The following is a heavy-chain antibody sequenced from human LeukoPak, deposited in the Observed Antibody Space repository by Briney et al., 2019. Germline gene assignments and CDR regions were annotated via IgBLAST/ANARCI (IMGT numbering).Heavy chain of an antibody. CDR1: GGSISSYY. D-gene: IGHD3-10*01. CDR3: ARDYGYGSGTLDY. J-gene: IGHJ4*02. V-gene: IGHV4-59*01. Sequence: SETLSLTCTVSGGSISSYYWSWIRQPPGKGLEWIGYIYCSGSTNYNPSLKSRVTISVDTSKNQFSLKLSSVTAADTAVYYCARDYGYGSGTLDYWGQGTLVTVSS. CDR2: IYCSGST.